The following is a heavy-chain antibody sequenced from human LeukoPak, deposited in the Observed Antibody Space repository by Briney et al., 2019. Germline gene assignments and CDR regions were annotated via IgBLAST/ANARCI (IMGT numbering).Heavy chain of an antibody. CDR3: ARFLSSMDL. CDR2: ISSSGTTI. J-gene: IGHJ5*02. Sequence: PGGSLRLSCAASGFTFSSYEMNWVRQAPGKGLEWVSYISSSGTTIYYADSVKGRFTLSRDNAKNSLYLQMNSLRAEDTALYYCARFLSSMDLWGQGTLVTVSS. CDR1: GFTFSSYE. V-gene: IGHV3-48*03. D-gene: IGHD3-16*02.